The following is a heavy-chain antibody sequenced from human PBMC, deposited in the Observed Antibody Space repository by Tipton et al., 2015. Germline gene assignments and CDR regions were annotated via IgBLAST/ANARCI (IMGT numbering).Heavy chain of an antibody. CDR1: GGSISSSNW. D-gene: IGHD2-2*01. Sequence: TLSLTCAVSGGSISSSNWWSWVRQPPGKGLEWIGEIYHSGSTNYNPSLKSRVTISVDKSKNQFSLKLSSVTAADTAVYYCARDENYCSSTSCFNWFDPWGQGTLVTVSS. V-gene: IGHV4-4*02. CDR3: ARDENYCSSTSCFNWFDP. J-gene: IGHJ5*02. CDR2: IYHSGST.